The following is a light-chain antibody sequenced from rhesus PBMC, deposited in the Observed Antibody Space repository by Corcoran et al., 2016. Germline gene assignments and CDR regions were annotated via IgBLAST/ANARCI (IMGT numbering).Light chain of an antibody. CDR1: QNIYSN. V-gene: IGKV1S12*01. Sequence: DIQMTQSPSALSASVGDRVTISCRASQNIYSNLAWYQQKPGKAPKPLIYTASSLQTGIPSRFSGSGSGTDFTLTISRLQPEDVATYYCLQDYTTPYSFGQGTKVEIK. CDR3: LQDYTTPYS. J-gene: IGKJ2*01. CDR2: TAS.